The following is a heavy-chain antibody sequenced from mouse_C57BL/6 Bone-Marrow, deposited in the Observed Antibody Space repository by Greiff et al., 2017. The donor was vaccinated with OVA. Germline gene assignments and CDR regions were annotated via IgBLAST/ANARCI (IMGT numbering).Heavy chain of an antibody. CDR3: TRRWLLDFDY. D-gene: IGHD2-3*01. CDR2: IDPETGGT. Sequence: QVHVKQSGAELVRPGASVTLSCKASGYTFTDYEMHWVKQTPVHGLEWIGAIDPETGGTAYNQKFKGKAILTADKSSSTAYMELRSLTSEDSAVYYCTRRWLLDFDYWGQGTTLTVSS. CDR1: GYTFTDYE. V-gene: IGHV1-15*01. J-gene: IGHJ2*01.